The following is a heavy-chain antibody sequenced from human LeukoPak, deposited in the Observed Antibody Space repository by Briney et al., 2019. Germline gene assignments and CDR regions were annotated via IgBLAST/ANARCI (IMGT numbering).Heavy chain of an antibody. J-gene: IGHJ2*01. D-gene: IGHD3-10*01. Sequence: SETLSLTCTVSGGSISSYYWSWIRQPAGRGLEWIGRIYTSGSTNYNPSLKSRVTMSVDTSKNQFSLKLSSVTAADTAVYYCARVLWFGEWNWYFDLWGRGTLVTVSS. CDR3: ARVLWFGEWNWYFDL. CDR2: IYTSGST. CDR1: GGSISSYY. V-gene: IGHV4-4*07.